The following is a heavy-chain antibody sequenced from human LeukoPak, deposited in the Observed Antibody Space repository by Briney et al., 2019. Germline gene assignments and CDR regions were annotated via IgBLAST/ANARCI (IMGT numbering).Heavy chain of an antibody. D-gene: IGHD6-19*01. Sequence: GGSLRLSCAASGFTFSSYDMSWVRQAPGRGLEWVSAIGGGGTPYYADSVKGRFTISRDNSKNTLYLQMNSLRAEDTAVYYCAKDDHGGSGWRDYFDQWGQGTLVTVSS. V-gene: IGHV3-23*01. CDR1: GFTFSSYD. CDR2: IGGGGTP. J-gene: IGHJ4*02. CDR3: AKDDHGGSGWRDYFDQ.